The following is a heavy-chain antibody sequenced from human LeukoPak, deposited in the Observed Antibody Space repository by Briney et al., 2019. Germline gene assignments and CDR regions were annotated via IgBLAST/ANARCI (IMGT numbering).Heavy chain of an antibody. D-gene: IGHD1-26*01. J-gene: IGHJ4*02. CDR2: INPGGGTT. CDR3: VKDRGSHITDY. V-gene: IGHV1-46*01. CDR1: GYTFTSYH. Sequence: ASVKVSCKASGYTFTSYHMHWVRQAPGQGLEWMGIINPGGGTTIYAQNFQGRVTMTRDTSTSTAYMELGSLRSEDTAVYYCVKDRGSHITDYWGQGTLVTVSS.